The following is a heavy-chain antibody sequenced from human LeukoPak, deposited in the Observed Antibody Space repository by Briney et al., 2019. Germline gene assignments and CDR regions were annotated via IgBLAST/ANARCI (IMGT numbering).Heavy chain of an antibody. J-gene: IGHJ6*03. CDR3: ARDRHTAMVYYYCYMDV. Sequence: GGSLRLSCAGSGFTFSNYSINWVRQAPGKGLEWVSSISPSSHYIYYADSVRGRFTISRDNARNSLYLQMNSLRDEDTAVYYCARDRHTAMVYYYCYMDVWGTETTVTVSS. D-gene: IGHD5-18*01. CDR1: GFTFSNYS. V-gene: IGHV3-21*04. CDR2: ISPSSHYI.